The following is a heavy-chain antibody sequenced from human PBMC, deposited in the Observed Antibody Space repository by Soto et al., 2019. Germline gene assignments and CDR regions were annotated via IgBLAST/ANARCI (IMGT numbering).Heavy chain of an antibody. J-gene: IGHJ4*02. D-gene: IGHD1-26*01. CDR3: ARDQVAGALPDY. Sequence: GSLRLSCAASGFTFSSYWMHWVRQAPGKGLVWVSRINSDGSSTSYADSVKGRFTISRDNAKNTLYLQMNSLRAEDTAVYYCARDQVAGALPDYWGQGTLVTVSS. CDR1: GFTFSSYW. V-gene: IGHV3-74*01. CDR2: INSDGSST.